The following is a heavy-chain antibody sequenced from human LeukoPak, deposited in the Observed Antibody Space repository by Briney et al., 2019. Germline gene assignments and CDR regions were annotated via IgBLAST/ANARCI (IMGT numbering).Heavy chain of an antibody. CDR3: ARGPPLGNCSSTSCQGSWFDP. D-gene: IGHD2-2*01. V-gene: IGHV1-69*05. CDR2: IITIFGTA. Sequence: EASVKVSCKASGGTFSSYAISWVRQAPGEGLEWMGGIITIFGTANYAQKFQGRVTITTDESTSTAYMELSSLRSEDTAVYYCARGPPLGNCSSTSCQGSWFDPWGQGPLVTVSS. CDR1: GGTFSSYA. J-gene: IGHJ5*02.